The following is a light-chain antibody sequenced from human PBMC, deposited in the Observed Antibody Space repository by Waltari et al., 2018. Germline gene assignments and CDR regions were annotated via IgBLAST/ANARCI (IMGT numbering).Light chain of an antibody. Sequence: EIVLTQSPATLSLSPRERATLSCWASQSVRTYLAWYQQKPGQAPRLFISDVSNRATGIPARFSGSGSGTDFTLTISSLEPEDFAIYYCQQRYSWPLTFGGGTKVEIK. J-gene: IGKJ4*01. V-gene: IGKV3-11*01. CDR3: QQRYSWPLT. CDR2: DVS. CDR1: QSVRTY.